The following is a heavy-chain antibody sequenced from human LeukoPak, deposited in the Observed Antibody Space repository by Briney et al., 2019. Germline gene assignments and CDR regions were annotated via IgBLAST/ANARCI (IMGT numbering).Heavy chain of an antibody. J-gene: IGHJ5*02. CDR1: GYSISSGYY. Sequence: PSETLSLTCAASGYSISSGYYWDWIRQPPGKGLEWIGSIYHSGTTYNNPSLKSRVTISVDTSKNQFSLKVSSVTAADTAVYYCARHRGSQXPDPXXQGTLVTVSS. CDR3: ARHRGSQXPDP. CDR2: IYHSGTT. V-gene: IGHV4-38-2*01.